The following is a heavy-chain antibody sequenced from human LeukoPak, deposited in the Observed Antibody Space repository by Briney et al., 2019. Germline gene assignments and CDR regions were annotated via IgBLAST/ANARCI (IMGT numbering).Heavy chain of an antibody. D-gene: IGHD3-3*01. V-gene: IGHV4-4*07. Sequence: SETLSLTCTVSGGSISSYYWSWIRQPAGKGLEWIGRIYTSGSTNYNPSLKSRVTMSVDTSKNQFSLKLSSVTAADTAVYYCARSATYYDFWSGFVFDYWGQGTLVIVSS. CDR3: ARSATYYDFWSGFVFDY. CDR2: IYTSGST. CDR1: GGSISSYY. J-gene: IGHJ4*02.